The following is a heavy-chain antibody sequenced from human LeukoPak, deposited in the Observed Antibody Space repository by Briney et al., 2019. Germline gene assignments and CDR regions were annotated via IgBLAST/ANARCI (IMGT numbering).Heavy chain of an antibody. CDR1: GYTFTGYY. Sequence: GASVKVSCKASGYTFTGYYMHWVRQAPGQALEWMGWMHPDTGDTGYAQKFQGRVIMTRDTSISTAYMELSSLRPDDTAVYYCARHFGTADNFDYWGQGTLLIVSS. CDR2: MHPDTGDT. D-gene: IGHD2-21*02. V-gene: IGHV1-2*02. CDR3: ARHFGTADNFDY. J-gene: IGHJ4*02.